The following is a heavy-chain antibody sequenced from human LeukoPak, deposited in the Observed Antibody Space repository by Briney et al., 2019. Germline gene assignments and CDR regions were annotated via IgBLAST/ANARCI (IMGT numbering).Heavy chain of an antibody. CDR1: GYTLTELS. CDR2: FDPEDGET. V-gene: IGHV1-24*01. D-gene: IGHD3-9*01. Sequence: AASVKVSCKVSGYTLTELSMHWVRQAPGKGLEWMGGFDPEDGETIYAQKFQGRVTMTEDTSTDTAYMELSSLRSEDTAVYYCATWILTGYPANNWFDPWGQGTLVTVSS. J-gene: IGHJ5*02. CDR3: ATWILTGYPANNWFDP.